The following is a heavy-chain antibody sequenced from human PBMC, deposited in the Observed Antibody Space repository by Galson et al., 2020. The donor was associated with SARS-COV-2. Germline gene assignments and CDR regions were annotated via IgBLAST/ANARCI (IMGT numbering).Heavy chain of an antibody. V-gene: IGHV2-5*01. Sequence: SGPTLVKPTQTLTLTCTFSGFSLSTSGVGVGWIRQPPGKALEWLAVTYWSDDKRYSPSLKSRLTITKDTSKKQVVLTMTNMDPVDTATYYCARQYYYDSPYAFDIWGQGTKVTVSS. J-gene: IGHJ3*02. D-gene: IGHD3-22*01. CDR2: TYWSDDK. CDR1: GFSLSTSGVG. CDR3: ARQYYYDSPYAFDI.